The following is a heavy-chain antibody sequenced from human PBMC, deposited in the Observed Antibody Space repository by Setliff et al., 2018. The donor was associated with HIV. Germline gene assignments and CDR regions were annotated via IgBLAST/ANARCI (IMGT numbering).Heavy chain of an antibody. CDR1: GDTFSTYV. CDR2: MNPNNGNT. CDR3: ARFSYGSVWPETDY. D-gene: IGHD6-25*01. V-gene: IGHV1-8*02. Sequence: ASVKVSCKSSGDTFSTYVFTWVRQATGQGLEWMGWMNPNNGNTGYAQKFQGRVTMTRNTSISTAYMELSSLRSEDTAMYYCARFSYGSVWPETDYWGQGTLVTVSS. J-gene: IGHJ4*02.